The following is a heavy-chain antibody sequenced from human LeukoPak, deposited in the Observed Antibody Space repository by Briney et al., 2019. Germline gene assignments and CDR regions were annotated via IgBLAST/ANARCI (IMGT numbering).Heavy chain of an antibody. D-gene: IGHD6-13*01. CDR3: ARAPSISDYSSTWPPHFDS. J-gene: IGHJ4*02. Sequence: SETLCLTCTVSGGSISSYYWSWIRQPPGKGLECIGYIYFIGSANYNPSLKSRVTISVDTSNNHFSLKLNSVTAADTAVYYCARAPSISDYSSTWPPHFDSWGQGSLVTVSS. CDR2: IYFIGSA. V-gene: IGHV4-59*01. CDR1: GGSISSYY.